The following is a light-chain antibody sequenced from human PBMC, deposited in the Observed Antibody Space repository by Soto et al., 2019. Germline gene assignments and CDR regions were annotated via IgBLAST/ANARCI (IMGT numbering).Light chain of an antibody. J-gene: IGKJ2*01. CDR2: GAS. CDR1: QSVSSN. V-gene: IGKV3-15*01. CDR3: QQYNNWPPYT. Sequence: EIVMTQSPATLSVSPGERATLSCRASQSVSSNLAWYQQKPGQAPRLLIYGASTRATGIPARFSGSGSGTEFTPTISSLQSEGFAVYYCQQYNNWPPYTFGQGTKLEIK.